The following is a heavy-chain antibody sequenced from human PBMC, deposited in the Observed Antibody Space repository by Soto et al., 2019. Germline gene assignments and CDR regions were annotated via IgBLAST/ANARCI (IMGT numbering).Heavy chain of an antibody. J-gene: IGHJ1*01. D-gene: IGHD6-13*01. CDR2: IYYSGST. CDR3: ARGWIAAAGTSFFQH. V-gene: IGHV4-59*01. Sequence: SETLSLTCTVSGGSISSYYWSWIRQPPGKGLEWIGYIYYSGSTNYNPSLKSRVTISVDTSKNQSSLKLSSVTAADTAVYYCARGWIAAAGTSFFQHWGQGTLVTV. CDR1: GGSISSYY.